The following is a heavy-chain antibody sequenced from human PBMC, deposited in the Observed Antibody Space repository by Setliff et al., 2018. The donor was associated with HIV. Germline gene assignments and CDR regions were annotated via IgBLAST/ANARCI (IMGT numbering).Heavy chain of an antibody. CDR1: GGTFSSYA. V-gene: IGHV1-69*05. D-gene: IGHD6-19*01. Sequence: SVKVSCKASGGTFSSYAINWVRQAPGQGLEWMGGIIPIFGTTNFAQKFQGRVTITTDESTSTAYMELSGLRSEDTAVYFCARDGLSVAGIRFDYWGQGTLVTVSS. CDR2: IIPIFGTT. CDR3: ARDGLSVAGIRFDY. J-gene: IGHJ4*01.